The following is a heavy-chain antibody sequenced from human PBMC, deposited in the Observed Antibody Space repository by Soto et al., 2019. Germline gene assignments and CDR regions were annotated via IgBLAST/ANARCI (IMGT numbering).Heavy chain of an antibody. CDR1: GINYNTYA. Sequence: QVQLVQSGAEMKKPGASVKLSCKTSGINYNTYAIHWVRQAPGQGLEWMGWINAGNGDTRYSQNFQGRVTLTRDTSASTVYMDLNSLKSEDTGVSYCARAISGYVTWGQGTLVTV. V-gene: IGHV1-3*01. CDR3: ARAISGYVT. CDR2: INAGNGDT. D-gene: IGHD5-12*01. J-gene: IGHJ4*02.